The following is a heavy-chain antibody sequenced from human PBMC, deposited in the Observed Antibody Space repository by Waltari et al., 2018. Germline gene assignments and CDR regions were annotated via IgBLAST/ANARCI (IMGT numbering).Heavy chain of an antibody. J-gene: IGHJ6*02. V-gene: IGHV3-23*01. CDR2: IRWSGGST. Sequence: EVQLLESGGGLVQPGGSLRLSCAASGFTFSTYAMNWVRQDTGRGRGGVSTIRWSGGSTYYADSVKGRFTISRDNSKNTQYLQMNSLRAEDSAVYYCAKDRLYYGMDVWGQGTTVTVSS. CDR3: AKDRLYYGMDV. CDR1: GFTFSTYA.